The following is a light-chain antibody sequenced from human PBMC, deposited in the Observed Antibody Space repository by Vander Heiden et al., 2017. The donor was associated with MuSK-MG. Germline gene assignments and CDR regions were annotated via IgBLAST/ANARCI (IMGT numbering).Light chain of an antibody. CDR3: QQYDNLSIT. J-gene: IGKJ5*01. CDR1: QNISNY. V-gene: IGKV1-33*01. Sequence: DIQMTQSPPSLSASVGDRVTITCQASQNISNYLDWYQQKPGKAPKLLIYDASNLETGVPSRFSGSGSGTDFTLTISSLQPEDIATYYCQQYDNLSITFGQGTRLEIK. CDR2: DAS.